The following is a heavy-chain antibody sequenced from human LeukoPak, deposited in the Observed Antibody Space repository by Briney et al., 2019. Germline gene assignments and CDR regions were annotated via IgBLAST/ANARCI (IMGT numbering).Heavy chain of an antibody. CDR3: AREHESLRFLEWSPSYYFDY. D-gene: IGHD3-3*01. Sequence: PSETLSLTCAVYGGSFSGYYWSWIRQPPGKGLEWIGEINHSGSTNYNPSLKSRVTISVDTSKNQFSLKLSSVTAADTAVYYCAREHESLRFLEWSPSYYFDYWGQGTLVTVSS. J-gene: IGHJ4*02. CDR2: INHSGST. V-gene: IGHV4-34*01. CDR1: GGSFSGYY.